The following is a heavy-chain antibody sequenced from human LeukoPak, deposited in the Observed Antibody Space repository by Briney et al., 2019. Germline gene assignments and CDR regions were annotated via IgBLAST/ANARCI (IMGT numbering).Heavy chain of an antibody. CDR3: ARRGGYTGYDRD. CDR1: GGSINNFY. D-gene: IGHD5-12*01. CDR2: ISYSGST. J-gene: IGHJ4*02. Sequence: SETLSLTCTISGGSINNFYWSWIRQPPGKGLEWIGDISYSGSTNYNPSLKSRVTISFATSNNHFSLKLSSATAADTAVYYCARRGGYTGYDRDWGQGTLVTVSS. V-gene: IGHV4-59*08.